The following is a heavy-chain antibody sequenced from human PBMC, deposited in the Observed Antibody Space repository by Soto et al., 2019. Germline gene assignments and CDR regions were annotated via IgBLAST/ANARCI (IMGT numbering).Heavy chain of an antibody. CDR1: GFTFSTYW. V-gene: IGHV3-7*05. Sequence: EVQLVESGGGLVQPGGSLRLSCVASGFTFSTYWMTWVRQAPGKGLEWVAHVKQDGSEKYNVDSVKGRFTISRDNAKNSLYLQMNSLRAEDTAVYYCARGGGHTYGRLPGVYWGQGILVTVSS. J-gene: IGHJ4*02. CDR3: ARGGGHTYGRLPGVY. CDR2: VKQDGSEK. D-gene: IGHD5-18*01.